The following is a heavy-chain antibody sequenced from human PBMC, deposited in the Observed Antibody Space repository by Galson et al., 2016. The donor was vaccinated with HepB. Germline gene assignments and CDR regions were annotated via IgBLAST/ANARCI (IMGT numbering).Heavy chain of an antibody. J-gene: IGHJ4*02. CDR1: GYTFNTCN. CDR2: IKPSGGNT. D-gene: IGHD1-14*01. CDR3: ARELDHSFYFDY. Sequence: SVKVSCKASGYTFNTCNMHWVRQAPGQGLEWMGIIKPSGGNTIYAQKFQDRITITRDTSTSTVYMELISLRSEDTAVYYCARELDHSFYFDYWGQGTLLTVSS. V-gene: IGHV1-46*02.